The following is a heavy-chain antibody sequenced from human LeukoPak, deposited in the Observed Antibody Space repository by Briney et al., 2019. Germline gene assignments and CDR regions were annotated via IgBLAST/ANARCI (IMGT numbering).Heavy chain of an antibody. J-gene: IGHJ4*02. D-gene: IGHD3-3*01. V-gene: IGHV4-39*01. CDR3: ARLPYYDSWSGYYYSPLNYFDY. Sequence: SETLSLTXTVSGGSISSYYWGWIRQPPGKGLEWIGSIYYRGSTYYNPSLKSRVAISVDTSKNQFSLKLSSVTAADTAVYYCARLPYYDSWSGYYYSPLNYFDYWGQGTLVTVSS. CDR2: IYYRGST. CDR1: GGSISSYY.